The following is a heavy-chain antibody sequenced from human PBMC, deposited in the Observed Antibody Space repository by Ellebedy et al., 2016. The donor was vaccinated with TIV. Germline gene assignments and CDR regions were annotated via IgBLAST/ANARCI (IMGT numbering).Heavy chain of an antibody. D-gene: IGHD5-18*01. CDR2: IIPIFGTT. CDR3: VKVGTGYSYDLYYLDS. V-gene: IGHV1-69*06. Sequence: ASVKVSCKASGGTFSSYSINWVRQAPGQGLEWMGGIIPIFGTTNYTQKFQGRVTVTADTVTSTAYMELSSLSSEDTAVYYCVKVGTGYSYDLYYLDSWGQGTLVTVSS. J-gene: IGHJ4*02. CDR1: GGTFSSYS.